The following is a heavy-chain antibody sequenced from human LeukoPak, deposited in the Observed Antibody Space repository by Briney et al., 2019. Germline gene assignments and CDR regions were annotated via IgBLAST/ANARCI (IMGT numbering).Heavy chain of an antibody. CDR2: ISGSGGST. D-gene: IGHD5-18*01. J-gene: IGHJ4*02. Sequence: PGGSLRLSCAASGSTFSSYAMSWVRQAPGKGLEWVSAISGSGGSTYYADSVKGRFTISRDNSKNTLYLQMNSQRAEDTAVYYCAKDGTATVTGIFDYWGQGTLVTVSS. V-gene: IGHV3-23*01. CDR3: AKDGTATVTGIFDY. CDR1: GSTFSSYA.